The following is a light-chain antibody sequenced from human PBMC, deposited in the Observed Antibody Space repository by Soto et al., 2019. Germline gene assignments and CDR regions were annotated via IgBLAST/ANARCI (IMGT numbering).Light chain of an antibody. CDR1: QSVSSSY. CDR2: DAS. Sequence: EIVLTQSPGTLSLSPGERATLSCRASQSVSSSYLAWYQQKPGQAPRLLIYDASRRATGIPDRFSGSGSGTDFTLTISRLEPEDFAVYYCHQYGSSPYTFGQGTKLEIK. J-gene: IGKJ2*01. CDR3: HQYGSSPYT. V-gene: IGKV3-20*01.